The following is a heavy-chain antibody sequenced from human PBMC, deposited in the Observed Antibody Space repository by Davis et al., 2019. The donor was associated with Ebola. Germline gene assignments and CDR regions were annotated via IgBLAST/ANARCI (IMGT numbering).Heavy chain of an antibody. J-gene: IGHJ4*02. D-gene: IGHD3-10*01. CDR1: GFTFSSYG. CDR3: AKDLGMVRGGH. Sequence: GESLKISCAASGFTFSSYGMHWVRQAPGKELEWVAVISYDGSNKYYADSVKGRFTISRDNSKNTLYLQMKSLRAEDTAVYYCAKDLGMVRGGHWGQGTLVTVSS. V-gene: IGHV3-30*18. CDR2: ISYDGSNK.